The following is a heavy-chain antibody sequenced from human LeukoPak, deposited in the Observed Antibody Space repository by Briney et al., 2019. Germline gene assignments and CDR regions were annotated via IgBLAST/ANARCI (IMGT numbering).Heavy chain of an antibody. J-gene: IGHJ4*02. CDR1: GFTFSAYA. CDR2: ISNNGGSS. D-gene: IGHD1-1*01. CDR3: VKITSVTGGDC. V-gene: IGHV3-64D*09. Sequence: GGSLRLSCSASGFTFSAYAMYWVRQAPGKGLEYVSGISNNGGSSFHADSVKGRFTISRDNSKNTLYLQMSSLRAEDTAVYYCVKITSVTGGDCWGQGTRLTVSS.